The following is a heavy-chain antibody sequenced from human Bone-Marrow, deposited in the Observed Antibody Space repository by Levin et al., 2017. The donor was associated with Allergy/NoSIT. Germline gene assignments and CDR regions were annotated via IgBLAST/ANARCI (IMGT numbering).Heavy chain of an antibody. V-gene: IGHV3-15*01. J-gene: IGHJ4*02. CDR2: IKSKTDGGTT. CDR3: TTKTTRILSEYFDY. CDR1: GFTFSNAW. D-gene: IGHD2-15*01. Sequence: PGGSLRLSCAASGFTFSNAWMSWVRQAPGKGLEWVGRIKSKTDGGTTDYAAPVKGRFTISRDDSKNTLYLQMNSLKTEDTAVYYCTTKTTRILSEYFDYWGQGTLVTVSS.